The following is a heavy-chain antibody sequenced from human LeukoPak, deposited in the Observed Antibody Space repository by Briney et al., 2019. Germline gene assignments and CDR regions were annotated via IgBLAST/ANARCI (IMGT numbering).Heavy chain of an antibody. D-gene: IGHD5-18*01. Sequence: KPSETLSLTCSVSDDSITIYYWTWIRQPLGKGLEWIGYIDHTGTTNYNPSLNSRVTISRDTSKNHFSLQLSSVTAADTAVYYCASPAMAFIDQGRYNYYYYMDVWGKGTTVTVSS. CDR2: IDHTGTT. CDR3: ASPAMAFIDQGRYNYYYYMDV. J-gene: IGHJ6*03. CDR1: DDSITIYY. V-gene: IGHV4-59*08.